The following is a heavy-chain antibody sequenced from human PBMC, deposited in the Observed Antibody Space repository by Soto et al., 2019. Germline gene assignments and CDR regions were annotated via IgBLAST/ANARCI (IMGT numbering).Heavy chain of an antibody. D-gene: IGHD4-17*01. J-gene: IGHJ4*02. Sequence: SETLSLTCTVSGGSISSSSYYWGWIRQPPGKGLEWIGSMYYSGSTYYNPSLKCRVTISVDTSKNQFSLKLSSVTAADTAVYYCARLNYGDYDAFDYWGQGTLVTVSS. CDR1: GGSISSSSYY. CDR3: ARLNYGDYDAFDY. CDR2: MYYSGST. V-gene: IGHV4-39*01.